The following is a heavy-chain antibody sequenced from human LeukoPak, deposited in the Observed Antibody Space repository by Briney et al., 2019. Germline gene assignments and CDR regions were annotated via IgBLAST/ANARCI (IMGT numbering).Heavy chain of an antibody. D-gene: IGHD2-15*01. CDR2: IIPIFGTA. J-gene: IGHJ3*02. V-gene: IGHV1-69*01. CDR1: GGTFSSYA. CDR3: ARGVRDGYCSGGSCSVAFDI. Sequence: GSSVKVSCKASGGTFSSYAISWVRQAPRQGLEWMSGIIPIFGTANYAQKFQGRVTITADESTSTAYMELSSLRSEDTAVYYCARGVRDGYCSGGSCSVAFDIWGQGTLVTVSS.